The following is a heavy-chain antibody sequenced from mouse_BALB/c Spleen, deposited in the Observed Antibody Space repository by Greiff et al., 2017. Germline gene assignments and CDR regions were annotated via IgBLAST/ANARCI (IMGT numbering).Heavy chain of an antibody. V-gene: IGHV5-17*02. CDR2: ISSGSSTI. J-gene: IGHJ4*01. CDR3: ARRPITTATYAMDY. CDR1: GFTFSSFG. Sequence: EVKLMESGGGLVQPGGSRKLSCAASGFTFSSFGMHWVRQAPEKGLEWVAYISSGSSTIYYADTVKGRFTISRDNPKNTLFLQMTSLRSEDTAMYYCARRPITTATYAMDYWGQGTSVTVSS. D-gene: IGHD1-2*01.